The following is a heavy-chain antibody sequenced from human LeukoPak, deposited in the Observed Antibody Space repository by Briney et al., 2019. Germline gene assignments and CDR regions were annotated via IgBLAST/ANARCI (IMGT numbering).Heavy chain of an antibody. D-gene: IGHD3-10*01. V-gene: IGHV1-2*04. CDR3: ARFGSSGSYALDY. Sequence: ASVKVSCKASGYTFTGYYMHWVRQAPGQGLEWMGWINPNSGGTNYAQKFQGWVTMTRDTSISTAYMELSRLRSDDTAVYYCARFGSSGSYALDYWGQGTLVTVSS. CDR1: GYTFTGYY. CDR2: INPNSGGT. J-gene: IGHJ4*02.